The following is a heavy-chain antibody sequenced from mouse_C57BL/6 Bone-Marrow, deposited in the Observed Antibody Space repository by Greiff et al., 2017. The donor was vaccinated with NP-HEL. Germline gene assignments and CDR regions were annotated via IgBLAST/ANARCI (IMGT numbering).Heavy chain of an antibody. CDR1: GFTFSSYA. V-gene: IGHV5-4*01. CDR2: ISDGGSYT. Sequence: VQLKQSGGGLVKPGGSLKLSCAASGFTFSSYAMSWVRQTPEKRLAWVATISDGGSYTYYPDNVKGRFTISRDNAKNNLYLQMSHLKSEDTAMYYCARDYDGDYWGQGTTLTVSS. CDR3: ARDYDGDY. J-gene: IGHJ2*01. D-gene: IGHD2-12*01.